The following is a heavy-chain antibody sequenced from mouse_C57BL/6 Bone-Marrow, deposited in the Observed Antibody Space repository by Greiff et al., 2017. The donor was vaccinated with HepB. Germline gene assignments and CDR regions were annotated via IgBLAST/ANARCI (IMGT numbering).Heavy chain of an antibody. CDR1: GYAFSSYW. CDR3: ARPYSNYGAWFAY. V-gene: IGHV1-80*01. CDR2: IYPGDGDT. D-gene: IGHD2-5*01. Sequence: VQLVESGAELVKPGASVKISCKASGYAFSSYWMNWVKQRPGKGLEWIGQIYPGDGDTNYNGKFKGKATLTADKSSSTAYMQLSSLTSEDSAVYFCARPYSNYGAWFAYWGQGTLVTVSA. J-gene: IGHJ3*01.